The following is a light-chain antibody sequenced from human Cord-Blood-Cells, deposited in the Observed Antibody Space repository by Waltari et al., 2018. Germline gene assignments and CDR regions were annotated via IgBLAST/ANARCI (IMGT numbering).Light chain of an antibody. Sequence: QSALTQPASVSGSPGQSITISCTGTSSDVGGYNYVSWYQQHPGKAPKLMIYDVSKRPSGVSNRFSGSKSGNTASLTISGLQAEDEADYYCSSYTSSGTVFGGGTKLTVL. V-gene: IGLV2-14*01. J-gene: IGLJ2*01. CDR3: SSYTSSGTV. CDR2: DVS. CDR1: SSDVGGYNY.